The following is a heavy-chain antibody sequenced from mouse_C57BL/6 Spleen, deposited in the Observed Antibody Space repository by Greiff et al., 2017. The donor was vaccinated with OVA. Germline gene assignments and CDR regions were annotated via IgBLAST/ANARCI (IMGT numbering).Heavy chain of an antibody. J-gene: IGHJ3*01. CDR2: ISSGGDYI. CDR1: GFTFSSYA. Sequence: EVKVVESGEGLVKPGGSLKLSCAASGFTFSSYAMSWVRQTPEKRLEWVAYISSGGDYIYYADTMKGRFTISRDNARNTLYLQMNSLTSEDTAMYYCTSEGYCDGYSAWFAYWGQGTLVTVSA. CDR3: TSEGYCDGYSAWFAY. D-gene: IGHD2-3*01. V-gene: IGHV5-9-1*02.